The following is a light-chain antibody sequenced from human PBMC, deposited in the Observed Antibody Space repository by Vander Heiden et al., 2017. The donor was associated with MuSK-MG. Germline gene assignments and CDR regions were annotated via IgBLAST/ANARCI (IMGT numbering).Light chain of an antibody. J-gene: IGKJ1*01. CDR2: DAS. V-gene: IGKV3-11*01. CDR3: QQRSNWPSWT. CDR1: QSVTSS. Sequence: EFVLTQSQPTLSLSQGERPTLSCRASQSVTSSLPWYQQKPGQPPGLPTTDASTRGTGSPARCCGSGAGTDFTPTTSSREPEDYAVYYCQQRSNWPSWTFGQGTKVEIK.